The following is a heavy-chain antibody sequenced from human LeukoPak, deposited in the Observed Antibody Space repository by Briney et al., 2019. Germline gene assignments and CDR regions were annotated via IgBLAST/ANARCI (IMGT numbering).Heavy chain of an antibody. Sequence: ASVKVSCKASGYTFTSNPMHWVRQAPGQRLEWMGWINTSNGNTEYSQEFQGRVTITRDTSATTAYMELSSLRSEDMAVYYCAKDSGSGSDSWGQGTLVTVSS. CDR3: AKDSGSGSDS. V-gene: IGHV1-3*03. D-gene: IGHD6-19*01. CDR1: GYTFTSNP. CDR2: INTSNGNT. J-gene: IGHJ4*02.